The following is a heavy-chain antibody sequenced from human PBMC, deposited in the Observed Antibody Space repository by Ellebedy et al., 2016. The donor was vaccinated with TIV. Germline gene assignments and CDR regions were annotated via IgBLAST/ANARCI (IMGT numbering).Heavy chain of an antibody. Sequence: MPSETLSLTCTVSGGSISSYYWSWIRQPPGKGLEWIGYIYYGGTINYNPSLKSRVTISLETSRSQFSLRLSSVTAADTAVYYCASLRSMGYFDIWGQGTLVTVSS. CDR2: IYYGGTI. V-gene: IGHV4-59*01. D-gene: IGHD3-16*01. J-gene: IGHJ4*02. CDR3: ASLRSMGYFDI. CDR1: GGSISSYY.